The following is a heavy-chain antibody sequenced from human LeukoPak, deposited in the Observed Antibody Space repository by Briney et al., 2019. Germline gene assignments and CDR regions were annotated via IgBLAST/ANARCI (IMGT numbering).Heavy chain of an antibody. CDR2: IYSGGST. Sequence: GGSLRLSCAASGFTVSCNYMSWVRQAPGKGLEWVSVIYSGGSTYYADSVKGRFTISRDNSKNTLYLQMNSLRAEDTAVYYCASTFYGDSPPYWGQGTLVTVSS. CDR3: ASTFYGDSPPY. CDR1: GFTVSCNY. V-gene: IGHV3-66*01. J-gene: IGHJ4*02. D-gene: IGHD4-17*01.